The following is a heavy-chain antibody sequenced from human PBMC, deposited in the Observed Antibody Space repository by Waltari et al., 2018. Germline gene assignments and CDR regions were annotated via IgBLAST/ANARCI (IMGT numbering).Heavy chain of an antibody. Sequence: EVRLVESGGGLVQRGGSLRLSCAASRFTFSKSWMSWVRQAPGMGLRRVANISDDGEESDDVDSVKGPFTISRDNAKNLLYLQMNSLRDEDTALYYCASSTEGFGELTGYCGQGTLVTVSS. CDR3: ASSTEGFGELTGY. V-gene: IGHV3-7*01. J-gene: IGHJ4*02. D-gene: IGHD3-10*01. CDR1: RFTFSKSW. CDR2: ISDDGEES.